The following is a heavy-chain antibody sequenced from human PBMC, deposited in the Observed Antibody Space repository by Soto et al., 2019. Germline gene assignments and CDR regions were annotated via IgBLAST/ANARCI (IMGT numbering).Heavy chain of an antibody. J-gene: IGHJ6*02. CDR1: GYTFTSYG. CDR3: AREAPGGYCSSTSCYTDFYYYYGMDV. CDR2: ISAYNGNT. D-gene: IGHD2-2*02. Sequence: RASVKVSCKASGYTFTSYGISWVRQAPGQGLEWMGWISAYNGNTNYAQKLQGRVTMTTDTSTSTAYMELRSLRSDDTAVYYCAREAPGGYCSSTSCYTDFYYYYGMDVWGQGTTVTVSS. V-gene: IGHV1-18*01.